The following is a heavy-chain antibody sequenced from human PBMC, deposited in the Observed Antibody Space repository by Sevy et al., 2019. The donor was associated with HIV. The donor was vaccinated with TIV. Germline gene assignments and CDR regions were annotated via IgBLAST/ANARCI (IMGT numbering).Heavy chain of an antibody. Sequence: GFLRISRGAPGISFNWHLMPWVRPAPGKGLEWVAKKKKDESEKYYVASVKGRFTISRDNAKNSVYLQMNSLRPEDTAIYYCARGNSGSFDYWGQGTLVTVSS. CDR1: GISFNWHL. CDR2: KKKDESEK. J-gene: IGHJ4*02. V-gene: IGHV3-7*04. CDR3: ARGNSGSFDY. D-gene: IGHD3-22*01.